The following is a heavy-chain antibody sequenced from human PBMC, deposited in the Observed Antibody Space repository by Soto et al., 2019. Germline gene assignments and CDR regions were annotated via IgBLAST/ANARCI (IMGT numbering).Heavy chain of an antibody. V-gene: IGHV3-30*18. J-gene: IGHJ5*02. CDR2: ISYDGSNK. Sequence: PGGSLRLSCAASGFTFSSYGMHWVRQAPGKGLEWVAVISYDGSNKYYADSVKGRFTISRDNSKNTLYLQMNSLRAEDTAVYYCAKDPELWIQLWPKGFDPWGQGTLVTVSS. CDR3: AKDPELWIQLWPKGFDP. D-gene: IGHD5-18*01. CDR1: GFTFSSYG.